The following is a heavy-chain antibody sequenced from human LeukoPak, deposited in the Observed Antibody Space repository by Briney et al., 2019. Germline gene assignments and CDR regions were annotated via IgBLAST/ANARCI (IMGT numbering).Heavy chain of an antibody. CDR3: ARDWEYSSGWSAFDI. V-gene: IGHV3-7*01. CDR2: IKQDGSEK. D-gene: IGHD6-19*01. J-gene: IGHJ3*02. CDR1: GFTLSSYW. Sequence: TGGSLRLSCAASGFTLSSYWMSWVRQAPGKWLEWVANIKQDGSEKYYVDSVKGRFNISRDNAKNSLYLQMNSLRAEDTAVYYCARDWEYSSGWSAFDIWGQGTMVTVSS.